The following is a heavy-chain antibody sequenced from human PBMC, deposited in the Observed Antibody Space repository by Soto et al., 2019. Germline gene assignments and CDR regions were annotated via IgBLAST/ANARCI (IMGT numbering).Heavy chain of an antibody. V-gene: IGHV4-59*01. CDR2: IYYSGST. CDR3: ARAAGITIFGVVTPLYNWFDP. CDR1: GGSISSYY. J-gene: IGHJ5*02. D-gene: IGHD3-3*01. Sequence: SETLSLTCTVSGGSISSYYWSWIRQPPGKGLEWIGYIYYSGSTNYNPSLKSRVTISVDTSKNQFSLKLSSVTAADTAVYYCARAAGITIFGVVTPLYNWFDPWGQGTLVTVS.